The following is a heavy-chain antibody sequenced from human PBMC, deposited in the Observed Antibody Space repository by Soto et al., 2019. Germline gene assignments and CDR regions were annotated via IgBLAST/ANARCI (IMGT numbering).Heavy chain of an antibody. CDR2: IYYSGST. J-gene: IGHJ4*02. Sequence: SETLSLTCTVSGGSISSGGYYWSWIRQHPGKGLEWIGYIYYSGSTYYNPSLKSRVIISVDTSKNQFSLKLSSVTAADTAVYYCARDGYSSSPLDYWGQGTLVTVSS. CDR3: ARDGYSSSPLDY. V-gene: IGHV4-31*03. CDR1: GGSISSGGYY. D-gene: IGHD6-13*01.